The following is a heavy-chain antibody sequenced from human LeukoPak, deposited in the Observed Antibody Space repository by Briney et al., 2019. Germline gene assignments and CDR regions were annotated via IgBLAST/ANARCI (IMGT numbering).Heavy chain of an antibody. CDR1: GGPFTTYY. CDR2: INHSGST. J-gene: IGHJ4*02. CDR3: AGPGAGDLDY. D-gene: IGHD3-10*01. V-gene: IGHV4-34*01. Sequence: PSETLSLTCVVSGGPFTTYYWSWIRQPPGKGLEWIGEINHSGSTNYSPSLKSRVTLSVGLSKNQFSLELNSVTAADTAVYYCAGPGAGDLDYWGQGTLVTVSS.